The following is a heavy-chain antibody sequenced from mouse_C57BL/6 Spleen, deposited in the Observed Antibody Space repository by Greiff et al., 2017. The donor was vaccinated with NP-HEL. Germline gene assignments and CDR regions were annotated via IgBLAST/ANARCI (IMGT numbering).Heavy chain of an antibody. D-gene: IGHD2-5*01. V-gene: IGHV14-4*01. CDR2: IDPENGDT. J-gene: IGHJ2*01. Sequence: VQLKESGAELVRPGASVKLSCTASGFNIKDDYMHWVKQRPEQGLEWIGWIDPENGDTEYASKFQGKATITADTSSNTAYLQLSSLTSEDTAVYYCTNSNYGYYFDYWGQGTTRTVSS. CDR3: TNSNYGYYFDY. CDR1: GFNIKDDY.